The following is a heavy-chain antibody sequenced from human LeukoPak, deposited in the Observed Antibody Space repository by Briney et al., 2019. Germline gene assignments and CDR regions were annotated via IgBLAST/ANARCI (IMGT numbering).Heavy chain of an antibody. J-gene: IGHJ1*01. D-gene: IGHD6-19*01. CDR1: GFTFSSYA. CDR3: AKGDDSSGWYLLFQH. CDR2: ISGSGGST. V-gene: IGHV3-23*01. Sequence: GGSLRLSCAASGFTFSSYAMSWVRQAPGKGLEWVSAISGSGGSTYYADSVKGRFTISRDNSKNTLYLQMNSLRAEDTAVYYCAKGDDSSGWYLLFQHWGQGTLVTVSS.